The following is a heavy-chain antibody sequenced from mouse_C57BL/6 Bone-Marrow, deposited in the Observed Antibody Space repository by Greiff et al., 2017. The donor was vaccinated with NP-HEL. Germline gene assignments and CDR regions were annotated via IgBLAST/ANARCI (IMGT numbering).Heavy chain of an antibody. CDR3: ARPGVLKNYFDY. J-gene: IGHJ2*01. Sequence: EVQVVESGGGLVKPGGSLKLSCAASGFTFSDYGMHWVRQAPEKGLEWVAYISSGSSTIYYADTVKGRFTISRDNAKNTLFLQMTSLWSEDTAMYYCARPGVLKNYFDYWGQGTTLTVSS. D-gene: IGHD2-14*01. CDR2: ISSGSSTI. CDR1: GFTFSDYG. V-gene: IGHV5-17*01.